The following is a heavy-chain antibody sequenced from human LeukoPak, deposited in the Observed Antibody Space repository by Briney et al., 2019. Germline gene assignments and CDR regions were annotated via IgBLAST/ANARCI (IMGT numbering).Heavy chain of an antibody. D-gene: IGHD6-13*01. CDR2: IYYGGNT. J-gene: IGHJ4*02. V-gene: IGHV4-39*01. CDR3: ARSIAAAGAVDY. Sequence: SETLSLTCTVSGDSVAYSNDYWGWIRQPPGKGLEWIGSIYYGGNTYYSPSLKSRLTIYVDTSKNQFSLRLSSVTAADTAVYYCARSIAAAGAVDYWGQGTLVTVSS. CDR1: GDSVAYSNDY.